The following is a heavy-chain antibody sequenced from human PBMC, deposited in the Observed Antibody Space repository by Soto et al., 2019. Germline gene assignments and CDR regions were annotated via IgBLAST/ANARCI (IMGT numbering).Heavy chain of an antibody. CDR3: AKGYGDYVSVDY. V-gene: IGHV3-30*18. J-gene: IGHJ4*02. D-gene: IGHD4-17*01. CDR1: GFTFSSYG. CDR2: ISYDGSNK. Sequence: PGGSLRLSCAASGFTFSSYGMHWVRQAPGKGLEWVAVISYDGSNKYYADSVKGRFTISRDNSKNTLYLQMNSLRAEDTAVYYCAKGYGDYVSVDYWGQGTLVTVSS.